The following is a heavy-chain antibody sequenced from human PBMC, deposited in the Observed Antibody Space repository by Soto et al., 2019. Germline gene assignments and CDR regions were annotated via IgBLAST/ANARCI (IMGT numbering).Heavy chain of an antibody. CDR1: GGSISSGDYY. J-gene: IGHJ4*02. CDR3: ARERSGGYFSMRYYFDY. D-gene: IGHD3-10*01. Sequence: SETLSLTCTVSGGSISSGDYYWSWIRQPPGKGLEWIGYIYYSGSTYYNPSLKSRVTISVDTSKNQFSLKLSSVTAADTAVYYCARERSGGYFSMRYYFDYWGQGTLVTVSS. V-gene: IGHV4-30-4*01. CDR2: IYYSGST.